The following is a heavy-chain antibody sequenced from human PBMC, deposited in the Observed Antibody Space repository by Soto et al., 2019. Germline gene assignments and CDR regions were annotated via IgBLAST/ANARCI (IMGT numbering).Heavy chain of an antibody. Sequence: ASVKVSCKASGYTFTSYAMHWVRQAPGQRLEWMGWINAGNGNTKYSQKFQGRVTITRDTSASTAYMELSSLRSEDTAVYYCARSSGRPFTTVTNYYWGQGTLVTVSS. J-gene: IGHJ4*02. CDR1: GYTFTSYA. D-gene: IGHD4-17*01. V-gene: IGHV1-3*01. CDR2: INAGNGNT. CDR3: ARSSGRPFTTVTNYY.